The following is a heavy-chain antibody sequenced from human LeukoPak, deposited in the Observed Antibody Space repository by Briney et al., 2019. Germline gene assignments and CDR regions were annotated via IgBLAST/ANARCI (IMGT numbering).Heavy chain of an antibody. Sequence: SETLSLTCTVSGGSISSGGYYWSWVRQHPGKGLEWIGCIYYSGSTYYNPSLKSRVTISVDTSKNQFSLKLSSVTAADTAVYYCAREIPYNWFDPWGQGTLVTVSS. CDR3: AREIPYNWFDP. J-gene: IGHJ5*02. CDR2: IYYSGST. D-gene: IGHD2-2*02. CDR1: GGSISSGGYY. V-gene: IGHV4-31*03.